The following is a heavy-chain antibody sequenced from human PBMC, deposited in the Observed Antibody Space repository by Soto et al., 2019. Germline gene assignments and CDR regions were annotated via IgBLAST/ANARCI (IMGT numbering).Heavy chain of an antibody. D-gene: IGHD1-20*01. V-gene: IGHV1-69*04. CDR1: GGTFSSYT. Sequence: SVKVSCKASGGTFSSYTISWVRQAPGQGLEWMGRIIPILGIANYAQKFQGWVTMTRDTSISTAYMELSRLRSDDTAVYYCARDFFPSITPSWPRYWGQGTLVTVSS. CDR2: IIPILGIA. J-gene: IGHJ4*02. CDR3: ARDFFPSITPSWPRY.